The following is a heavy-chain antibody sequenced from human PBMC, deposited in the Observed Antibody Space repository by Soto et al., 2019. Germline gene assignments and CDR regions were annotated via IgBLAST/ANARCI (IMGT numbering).Heavy chain of an antibody. CDR2: IYYSGST. CDR3: AGRREGVGDSDY. V-gene: IGHV4-39*01. J-gene: IGHJ4*02. D-gene: IGHD2-8*01. CDR1: GGSISSSSYY. Sequence: QLQLQESGPGLVKPSETLSLTCTVSGGSISSSSYYWDWIRQPPGKGLEWIASIYYSGSTYYKPSLKRRVTTDADTSMRQYSLRASSVPAAATAVYCCAGRREGVGDSDYWGPGVLVTGSS.